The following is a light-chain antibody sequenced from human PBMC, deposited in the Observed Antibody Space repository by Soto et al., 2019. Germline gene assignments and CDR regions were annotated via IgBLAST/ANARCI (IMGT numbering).Light chain of an antibody. CDR2: RNN. CDR1: SSNIGASYD. CDR3: QSYDSSLSVMV. Sequence: QPVLTQPPSVSGAPGQRVTVSCTGSSSNIGASYDVHWYQHLPGTAPKLLIYRNNNRPSGVPDRFSGSKSGTSASLAITGLQAEDEADYYCQSYDSSLSVMVFGGGTKLTVL. J-gene: IGLJ3*02. V-gene: IGLV1-40*01.